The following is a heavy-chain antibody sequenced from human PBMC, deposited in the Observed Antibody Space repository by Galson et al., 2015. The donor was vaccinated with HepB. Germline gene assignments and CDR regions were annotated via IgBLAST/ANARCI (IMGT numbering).Heavy chain of an antibody. CDR3: VRGWDLWSGKNEPSFNY. CDR2: IYHSGST. D-gene: IGHD3-3*01. Sequence: ETLSLTCAVSGGSISSSTHYWSWVRQPPGKGLEWIAEIYHSGSTNYNPSLKSRVTISVDKSKNQISLKLTSVTAADTAVYYCVRGWDLWSGKNEPSFNYWGQGTLVIVSS. CDR1: GGSISSSTHY. J-gene: IGHJ4*02. V-gene: IGHV4-4*02.